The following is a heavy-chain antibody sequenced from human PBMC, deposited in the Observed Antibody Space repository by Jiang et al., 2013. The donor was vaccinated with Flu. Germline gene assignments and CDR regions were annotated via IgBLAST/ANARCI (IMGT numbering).Heavy chain of an antibody. D-gene: IGHD3-10*02. Sequence: GAEVKKPGSSVKVSCKASGGTFSSYAISWVRQAPGQGLEWMGRIIPILGIANYAQKFQGRVTITADKSTSTAYMELSSLRSEDTAVYYCARRPPYGQGVIANWFDPWGQG. CDR3: ARRPPYGQGVIANWFDP. CDR2: IIPILGIA. CDR1: GGTFSSYA. J-gene: IGHJ5*02. V-gene: IGHV1-69*04.